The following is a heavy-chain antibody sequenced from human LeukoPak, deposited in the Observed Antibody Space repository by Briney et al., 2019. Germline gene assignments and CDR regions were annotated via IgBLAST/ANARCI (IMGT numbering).Heavy chain of an antibody. J-gene: IGHJ6*02. D-gene: IGHD1-26*01. Sequence: SETLSLTCTVSGGSISSYYWGWIRQPPGKGLEWIGSIYYSGSTYYNPSLRSRVTISVDTSKNQFSLKLSSVTAADTAVYYCARRSELQALDYYYGMDVWGQGTTVTVSS. CDR2: IYYSGST. CDR3: ARRSELQALDYYYGMDV. V-gene: IGHV4-39*01. CDR1: GGSISSYY.